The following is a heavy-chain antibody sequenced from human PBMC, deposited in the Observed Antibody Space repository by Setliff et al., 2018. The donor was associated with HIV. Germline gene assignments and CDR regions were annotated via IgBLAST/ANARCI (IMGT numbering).Heavy chain of an antibody. V-gene: IGHV4-39*01. J-gene: IGHJ4*02. CDR1: GGSISTRTYY. D-gene: IGHD6-19*01. Sequence: SETLSLTCTVSGGSISTRTYYWGWVRRPPGKGLEWIGSIYYSGSIYYNPSLKSRVTISVATSENQISLNLNSATAADTAVYYCARKQWLGAAFDYWGQGTPVTVSS. CDR3: ARKQWLGAAFDY. CDR2: IYYSGSI.